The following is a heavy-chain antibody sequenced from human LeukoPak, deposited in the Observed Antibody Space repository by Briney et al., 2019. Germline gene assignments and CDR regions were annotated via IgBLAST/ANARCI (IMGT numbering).Heavy chain of an antibody. CDR2: IFPGDSNA. Sequence: GESLKISCKGSGYSFTSYWIGWVRQMPGKGLEWMGIIFPGDSNARYSPSFQGQVTISADKSISTAYLQWSSLEASHTAMYYCARQTPGNEDFDYWGQGTLVTVSS. CDR3: ARQTPGNEDFDY. V-gene: IGHV5-51*01. J-gene: IGHJ4*02. D-gene: IGHD1-1*01. CDR1: GYSFTSYW.